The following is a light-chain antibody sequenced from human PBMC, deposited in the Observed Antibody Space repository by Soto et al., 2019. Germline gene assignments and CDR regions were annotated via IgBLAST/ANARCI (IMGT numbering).Light chain of an antibody. CDR2: GAS. J-gene: IGKJ1*01. CDR3: QQYGNSPRT. CDR1: QSVSSSY. V-gene: IGKV3-20*01. Sequence: EIVLTQSPGTLSLSPVEIATLSFMASQSVSSSYLAWYQQKPGQAPRLLIYGASSRATGIPDRFSGSGSGTDFTLTISRLEPEDFAVYYCQQYGNSPRTFGQGTKVDIK.